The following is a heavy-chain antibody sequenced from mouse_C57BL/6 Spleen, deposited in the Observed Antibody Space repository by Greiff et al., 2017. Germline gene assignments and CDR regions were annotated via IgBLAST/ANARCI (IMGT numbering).Heavy chain of an antibody. J-gene: IGHJ2*01. CDR2: IYPRDGST. D-gene: IGHD1-1*01. CDR1: GYTFTSYD. V-gene: IGHV1-85*01. Sequence: QVQLQQSGPELVKPGASVKLSCKASGYTFTSYDINWVKQRPGQGLEWIGWIYPRDGSTKYNEKFKGKATLTVDTSSSTAYMELHSLTSEDSAVYFGARDYYGSREYFDYWGQGTTLTVSS. CDR3: ARDYYGSREYFDY.